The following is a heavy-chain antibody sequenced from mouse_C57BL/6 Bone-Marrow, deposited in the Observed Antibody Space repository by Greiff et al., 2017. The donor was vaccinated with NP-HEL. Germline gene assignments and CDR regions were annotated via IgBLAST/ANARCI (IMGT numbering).Heavy chain of an antibody. Sequence: VQLQQPGAELVRPGTSVKLSCKASGYTFTSYWMHWVKQRPGQGLEWIGVIDPSDSYTNYNQKFKGKATLTVDTSSSTAYMQLSSLTSEDSAVYDCARVSTRVKWLAYWGQGTLVTVSA. J-gene: IGHJ3*01. CDR3: ARVSTRVKWLAY. CDR1: GYTFTSYW. CDR2: IDPSDSYT. V-gene: IGHV1-59*01. D-gene: IGHD2-2*01.